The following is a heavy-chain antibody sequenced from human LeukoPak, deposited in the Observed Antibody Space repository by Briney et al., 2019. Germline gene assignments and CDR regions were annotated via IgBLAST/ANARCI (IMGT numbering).Heavy chain of an antibody. CDR2: IYSDGST. Sequence: PGGSLRLSCAASGFAVSTNYLSWVRQPPGKGLEWVSVIYSDGSTYYTDSVKGRFTISRDNSKNTLYLQMNSLRPEDTAVYSCARDQRSESYYPWGWFDPWGQGTLVTVSS. D-gene: IGHD1-26*01. V-gene: IGHV3-66*02. CDR1: GFAVSTNY. J-gene: IGHJ5*02. CDR3: ARDQRSESYYPWGWFDP.